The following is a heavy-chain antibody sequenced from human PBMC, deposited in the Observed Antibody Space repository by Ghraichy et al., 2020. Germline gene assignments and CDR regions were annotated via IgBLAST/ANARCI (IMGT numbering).Heavy chain of an antibody. Sequence: SETLSLTCTVSGGSISSSSYYWGWIRQPPGKGLEWIGSFYYSGSTYYNPSLKSRVTISVDTSKNQFSLKLSSVTAADTAVYYCARRVFGGGGYYGMDVWGQGTTVTVSS. V-gene: IGHV4-39*01. CDR3: ARRVFGGGGYYGMDV. D-gene: IGHD3-10*01. CDR2: FYYSGST. CDR1: GGSISSSSYY. J-gene: IGHJ6*02.